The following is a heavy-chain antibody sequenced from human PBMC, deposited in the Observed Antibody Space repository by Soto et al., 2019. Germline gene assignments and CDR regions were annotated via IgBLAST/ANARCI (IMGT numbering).Heavy chain of an antibody. Sequence: QVQLVESGGGVVQPGRSLRLSCAASGFSFSNYGMHWVRQAPGKGLEWVALIWHDGSNKYYAESVKGRFTISRDNSKDMVYLQMNSLRAEDTAMYYCARDGDANTGFGKDYWGQGTLVTVS. CDR2: IWHDGSNK. V-gene: IGHV3-33*01. CDR1: GFSFSNYG. CDR3: ARDGDANTGFGKDY. J-gene: IGHJ4*02. D-gene: IGHD3-16*01.